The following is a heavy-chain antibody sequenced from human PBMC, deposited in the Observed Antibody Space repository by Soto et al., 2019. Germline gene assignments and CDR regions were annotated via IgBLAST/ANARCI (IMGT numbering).Heavy chain of an antibody. V-gene: IGHV1-69*13. CDR3: ARGVVGATDY. J-gene: IGHJ4*02. CDR1: GGTFSSYA. CDR2: IIPIFGTA. Sequence: ASVKVSCKASGGTFSSYAISWVRQAPGQGLEWMGGIIPIFGTANYAQKFRGRVTITADESTSTAYMELSSLRSEDTDVYYCARGVVGATDYWGQGTPVPVSS. D-gene: IGHD1-26*01.